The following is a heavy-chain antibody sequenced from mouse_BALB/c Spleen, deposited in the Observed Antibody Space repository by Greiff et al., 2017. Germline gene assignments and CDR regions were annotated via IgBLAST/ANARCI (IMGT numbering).Heavy chain of an antibody. CDR3: ARSGDYDGPYYAMDY. J-gene: IGHJ4*01. D-gene: IGHD2-4*01. CDR1: GYTFTSYW. V-gene: IGHV1S81*02. CDR2: INPSNGRT. Sequence: QVQLQQPGAELVKPGASVKLSCKASGYTFTSYWMHWVKQRPGQGLEWIGEINPSNGRTNYNEKFKSKATLTVDKSSSTAYMQLSSLTSEDSAVYYCARSGDYDGPYYAMDYWGQGTSVTVSS.